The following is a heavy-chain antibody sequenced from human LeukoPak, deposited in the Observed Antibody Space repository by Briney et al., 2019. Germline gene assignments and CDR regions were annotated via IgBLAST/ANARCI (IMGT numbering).Heavy chain of an antibody. CDR2: IDPSDSYT. CDR3: ARLCISTSCNSDYYNGMEV. D-gene: IGHD2-2*01. Sequence: GESLKISCKGSGYSFTSYWISWVRQMPGKGLEWMGRIDPSDSYTNYSPSFQGHVTISADKSISTAYLQWSSLKASDTAMYYCARLCISTSCNSDYYNGMEVWGKGTRSPSPQ. CDR1: GYSFTSYW. V-gene: IGHV5-10-1*01. J-gene: IGHJ6*04.